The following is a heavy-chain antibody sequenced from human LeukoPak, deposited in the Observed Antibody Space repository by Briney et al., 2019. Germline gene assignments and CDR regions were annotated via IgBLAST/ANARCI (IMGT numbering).Heavy chain of an antibody. V-gene: IGHV3-23*01. CDR3: AKLLGVLEWLSRDY. CDR1: GFTFSSYA. J-gene: IGHJ4*02. CDR2: ISGSGGST. D-gene: IGHD3-3*01. Sequence: GGSLKLSCAASGFTFSSYAMSWVRQAPGKGLEWVSAISGSGGSTYYADSVKGRFTISRDNSKNTLYLQMNSLRAEDTAVYYCAKLLGVLEWLSRDYWGQGTLVTVSS.